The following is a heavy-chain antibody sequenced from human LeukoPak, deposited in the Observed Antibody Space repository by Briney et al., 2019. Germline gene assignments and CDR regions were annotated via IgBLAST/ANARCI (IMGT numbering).Heavy chain of an antibody. D-gene: IGHD5-12*01. CDR1: GFTFSNSG. V-gene: IGHV3-15*01. Sequence: GSLRLSCAASGFTFSNSGMSWVRQAPGKGLEWVDRIKSKTDGGTTDYSAQVKGGFTISRDDSKNTLYLQMNSMKTDDTAVYYCTTDMARGYSGYENFYYYYYGMDVWGQGTTVTVSS. CDR2: IKSKTDGGTT. J-gene: IGHJ6*01. CDR3: TTDMARGYSGYENFYYYYYGMDV.